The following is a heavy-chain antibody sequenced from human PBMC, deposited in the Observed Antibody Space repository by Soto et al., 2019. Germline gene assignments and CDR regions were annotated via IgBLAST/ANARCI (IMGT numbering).Heavy chain of an antibody. CDR3: AKFFVETGSNSGWPWSFHY. J-gene: IGHJ4*02. CDR2: ISGSGGTT. D-gene: IGHD6-25*01. Sequence: EVQLLESGGGLVQPGRSLRLSCAASGFTFSNYAMSWVRQAPGQGLDWVSAISGSGGTTYYADSVKGRFTISRDNSKNTLFLKMNSLRAEDAAVYYCAKFFVETGSNSGWPWSFHYGGQGTLVTVSS. CDR1: GFTFSNYA. V-gene: IGHV3-23*01.